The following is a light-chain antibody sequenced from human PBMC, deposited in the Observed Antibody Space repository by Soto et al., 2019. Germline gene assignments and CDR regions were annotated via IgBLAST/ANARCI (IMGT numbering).Light chain of an antibody. J-gene: IGKJ1*01. Sequence: EIVMTQSPATLSVSPGERATLSCRASQSVSSNLAWYQQKTGQAPSLLIYYASTRATAIPARFIGSGLWTEFTLTIISLQSDDDSVVYCQQYNDWPPWTFGQGTKVEIK. CDR3: QQYNDWPPWT. CDR1: QSVSSN. CDR2: YAS. V-gene: IGKV3-15*01.